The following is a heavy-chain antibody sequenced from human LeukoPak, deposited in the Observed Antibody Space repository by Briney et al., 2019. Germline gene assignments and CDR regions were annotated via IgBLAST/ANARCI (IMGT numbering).Heavy chain of an antibody. D-gene: IGHD4/OR15-4a*01. CDR2: IYYRGST. CDR3: ARSSTLVVNLGY. Sequence: SSETLSLTCTVSGGSISSYYWSWIRQPPGKGLEWIGNIYYRGSTNYNPSLKSRVTISVDTSKNQFSLKLSSVTAADTAVYYCARSSTLVVNLGYWGQGTLVTVSS. V-gene: IGHV4-59*01. CDR1: GGSISSYY. J-gene: IGHJ4*02.